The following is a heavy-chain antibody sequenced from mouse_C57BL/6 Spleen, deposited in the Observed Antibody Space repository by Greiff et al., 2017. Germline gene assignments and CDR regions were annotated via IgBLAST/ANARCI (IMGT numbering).Heavy chain of an antibody. CDR3: ARDYGSSYGYFDY. J-gene: IGHJ2*01. D-gene: IGHD1-1*01. Sequence: VKLQQSGPELVKPGASVKISCKASGYTFTDYYINWVQQRPGQGLEWIGWIFPGSGSTYYNEKFKGKATLTVDKSSSTAYMLLSSLTSEDSAVYFCARDYGSSYGYFDYWGQGTTLTVSS. CDR1: GYTFTDYY. CDR2: IFPGSGST. V-gene: IGHV1-75*01.